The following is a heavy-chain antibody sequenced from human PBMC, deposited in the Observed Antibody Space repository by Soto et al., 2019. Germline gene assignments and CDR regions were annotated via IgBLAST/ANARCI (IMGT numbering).Heavy chain of an antibody. J-gene: IGHJ4*02. CDR2: ISSSSSYT. CDR1: GFTFSDYY. V-gene: IGHV3-11*05. CDR3: ASEXXXXDXPLPSSDY. Sequence: SLRLSCAASGFTFSDYYMSWIRQAPGKGLEWVSYISSSSSYTNYADSVKGRFTISRDNAKNSLYLQMNSLRAEDTAVYYCASEXXXXDXPLPSSDYWGQGTLVTVSS. D-gene: IGHD3-9*01.